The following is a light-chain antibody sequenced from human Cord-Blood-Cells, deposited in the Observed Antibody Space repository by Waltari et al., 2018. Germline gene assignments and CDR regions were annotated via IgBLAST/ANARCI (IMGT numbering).Light chain of an antibody. CDR1: QSLRST. CDR2: GAS. CDR3: QQYNNWPRT. Sequence: EILMTHSPSTLSVSPGERATLSCRASQSLRSTLAWYQQKPGQAPRLLIYGASTRATGIPARFSGSGSGTEFTLTISSLQSEDFAVYCCQQYNNWPRTFGQGTKVEIK. V-gene: IGKV3-15*01. J-gene: IGKJ1*01.